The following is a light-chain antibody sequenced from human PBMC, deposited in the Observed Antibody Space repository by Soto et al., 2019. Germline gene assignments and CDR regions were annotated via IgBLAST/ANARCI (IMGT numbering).Light chain of an antibody. CDR3: QQSYSTPPMYT. CDR1: QSISKS. J-gene: IGKJ2*01. Sequence: DIQMTQSPSSLSASVGDRVTITCRASQSISKSLNWYQQKPGRAPTLLISVASTLHSGVPSRFIGSGYGTDFTLTISSLQREDFATYYCQQSYSTPPMYTFGQGTKLEIK. CDR2: VAS. V-gene: IGKV1-39*01.